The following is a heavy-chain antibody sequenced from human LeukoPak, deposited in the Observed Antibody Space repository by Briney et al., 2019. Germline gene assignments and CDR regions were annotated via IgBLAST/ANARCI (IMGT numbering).Heavy chain of an antibody. CDR1: GFTFSSYG. Sequence: GGSLRLSCAASGFTFSSYGMHWVRQAPGKGLEWVAFIRYDGSNKYYADSVKGRFTISRNNSKNTLYLQMNSMRAKDAAVYYCAKEVGSYGYVAFDYWGQGTLVTVSS. J-gene: IGHJ4*02. CDR3: AKEVGSYGYVAFDY. V-gene: IGHV3-30*02. D-gene: IGHD5-18*01. CDR2: IRYDGSNK.